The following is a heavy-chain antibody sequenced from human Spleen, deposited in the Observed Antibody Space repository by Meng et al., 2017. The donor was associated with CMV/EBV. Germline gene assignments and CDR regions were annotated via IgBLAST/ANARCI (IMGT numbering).Heavy chain of an antibody. V-gene: IGHV3-23*03. Sequence: GESLKISCAASGFTFTTYAMSWVRQAPGKGLEWVSVIYSAASSTYYADSVKGRFTISRDNSKNTLYLQMNSLRAEDTAVYYCAKGGSSSWRGGMDVWGQGTTVTVSS. J-gene: IGHJ6*02. D-gene: IGHD6-13*01. CDR3: AKGGSSSWRGGMDV. CDR2: IYSAASST. CDR1: GFTFTTYA.